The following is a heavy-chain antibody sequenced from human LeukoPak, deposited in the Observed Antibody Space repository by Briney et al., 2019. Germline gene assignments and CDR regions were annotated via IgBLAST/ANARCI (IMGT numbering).Heavy chain of an antibody. D-gene: IGHD4-17*01. V-gene: IGHV4-34*01. CDR1: GGSFSGYY. Sequence: SETLSLTCAVYGGSFSGYYWSWIRQPPGKGLEWIGEINHSGSTNYNPSLKSRVTISIDTSKNQFSLKMRSVTAADTTVYYCVRQGYGDPATDLWGRGTLVTVSS. J-gene: IGHJ2*01. CDR2: INHSGST. CDR3: VRQGYGDPATDL.